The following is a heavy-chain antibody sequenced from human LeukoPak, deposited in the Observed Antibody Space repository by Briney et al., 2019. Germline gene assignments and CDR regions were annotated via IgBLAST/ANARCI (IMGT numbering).Heavy chain of an antibody. CDR3: ARFSVEMATNGGWFDH. V-gene: IGHV1-69*05. CDR1: GGTFRSYA. Sequence: SVTVSCKASGGTFRSYAISWVRQAPGHGLAWMGRIIPIFGTANYAQKFQGRVTITTDESTSTAYMELSSLRSEDTAVNYCARFSVEMATNGGWFDHWGQGTLVTVSS. CDR2: IIPIFGTA. J-gene: IGHJ5*02. D-gene: IGHD5-24*01.